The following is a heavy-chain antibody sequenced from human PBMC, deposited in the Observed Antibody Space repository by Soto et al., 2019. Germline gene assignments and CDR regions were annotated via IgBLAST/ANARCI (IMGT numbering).Heavy chain of an antibody. CDR1: GGSISSGVYY. Sequence: QVRLQESGPGLVKPSQTLSLTCTVSGGSISSGVYYWTWVRQHPGKGLEWIGYIYYSGTTYYHPSLKSRVIISVDTSKNQFSLKLSSVTAADTAVYYCARGVTTYYDSSGRVLEIWGQGTMVTVSS. D-gene: IGHD3-22*01. J-gene: IGHJ3*02. CDR3: ARGVTTYYDSSGRVLEI. CDR2: IYYSGTT. V-gene: IGHV4-31*03.